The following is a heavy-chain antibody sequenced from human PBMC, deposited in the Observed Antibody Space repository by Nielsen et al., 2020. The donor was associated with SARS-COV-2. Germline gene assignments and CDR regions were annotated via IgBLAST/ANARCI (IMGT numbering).Heavy chain of an antibody. Sequence: GGSLRLSCAASGFTFSSYGMHWVRQAPGKGLEWVAVISSDGSNKYYIESVKGRFTISRDNSKNTLYLQMNTLRPEDTGVYYCARPESPGNGRLGPGLDYWGQGTLVTVSS. J-gene: IGHJ4*02. CDR2: ISSDGSNK. CDR3: ARPESPGNGRLGPGLDY. CDR1: GFTFSSYG. V-gene: IGHV3-30*03. D-gene: IGHD2-8*01.